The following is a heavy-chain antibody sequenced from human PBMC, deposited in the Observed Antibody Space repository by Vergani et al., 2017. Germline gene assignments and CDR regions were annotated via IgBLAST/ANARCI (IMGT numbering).Heavy chain of an antibody. V-gene: IGHV3-23*01. Sequence: EVQLLESGGDLVQPGGSLRLSCAASGFTFNHYAMNWVRQAPGKGLEWASGISGSGGSTYYAGSVKGRFTISRDSSKNTLYLQMNSLSAGDTAVYYCAKGKPRNSGYDYLYYYHAMDVWGQGTTVTVSS. CDR3: AKGKPRNSGYDYLYYYHAMDV. J-gene: IGHJ6*02. CDR2: ISGSGGST. D-gene: IGHD5-12*01. CDR1: GFTFNHYA.